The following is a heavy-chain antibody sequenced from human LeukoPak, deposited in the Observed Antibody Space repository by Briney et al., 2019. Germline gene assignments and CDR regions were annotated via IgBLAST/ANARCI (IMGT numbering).Heavy chain of an antibody. J-gene: IGHJ5*02. V-gene: IGHV4-30-4*08. Sequence: SETLSLTCTVSGGSISSGDYYWSWIRQPPGKGLEWIGYIYYSGSTYYNPSLKSRVTISVDTSKNQFSLKLSSVTAADTAVYYCARVGRFIVVVPAAGGFDPWGQGTLVTVSS. CDR1: GGSISSGDYY. CDR2: IYYSGST. CDR3: ARVGRFIVVVPAAGGFDP. D-gene: IGHD2-2*01.